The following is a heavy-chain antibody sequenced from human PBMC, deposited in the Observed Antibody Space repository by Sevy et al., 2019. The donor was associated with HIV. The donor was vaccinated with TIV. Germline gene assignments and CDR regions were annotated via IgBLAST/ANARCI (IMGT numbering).Heavy chain of an antibody. J-gene: IGHJ3*02. V-gene: IGHV4-34*01. D-gene: IGHD5-18*01. CDR3: ARGGDTAMAANAFDI. CDR1: GASFSGYY. CDR2: IDHSGST. Sequence: SETLSLTCAVYGASFSGYYWSWIRQPPGKGLEWIGEIDHSGSTNYNPSLKSRVTISVDTSKNQFSLKLCSVTAADTAVYYSARGGDTAMAANAFDIWRQGTMVTVSS.